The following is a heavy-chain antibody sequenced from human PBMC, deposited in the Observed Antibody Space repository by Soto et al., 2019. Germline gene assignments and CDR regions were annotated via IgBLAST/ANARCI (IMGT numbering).Heavy chain of an antibody. Sequence: NPSETLSLTCTVSGGSISSGYYYWSWIRQPPGKGLEWIGYIYYSGSTYYNPSLKSRVTISVDTSKTQFSLKLSSVTAADTAVYYCARVGTRSGSYDFWSGYPSFNWFDPWGQGTLVTVSS. CDR1: GGSISSGYYY. J-gene: IGHJ5*02. CDR3: ARVGTRSGSYDFWSGYPSFNWFDP. CDR2: IYYSGST. D-gene: IGHD3-3*01. V-gene: IGHV4-30-4*01.